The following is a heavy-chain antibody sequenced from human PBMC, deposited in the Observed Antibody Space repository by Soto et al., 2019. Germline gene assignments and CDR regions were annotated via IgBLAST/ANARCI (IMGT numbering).Heavy chain of an antibody. Sequence: GGSLRLSCAASGFTFNSYAISWVRQAPGKGLEWVSSFSTGGTNTRYADSVKGRFTISSDNSKNTLFLQMNSLRAEDTAFYYCAKHNSGNYHGGFDYWGQGALVTVSS. CDR2: FSTGGTNT. D-gene: IGHD1-26*01. V-gene: IGHV3-23*01. J-gene: IGHJ4*02. CDR3: AKHNSGNYHGGFDY. CDR1: GFTFNSYA.